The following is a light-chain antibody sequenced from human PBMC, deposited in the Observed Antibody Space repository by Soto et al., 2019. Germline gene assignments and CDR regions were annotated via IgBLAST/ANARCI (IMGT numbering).Light chain of an antibody. CDR1: QSVSSN. Sequence: EIVMTQSPATLSHSPGERATLSCRASQSVSSNVAWYQQIPGQTPRLLIYGASTRATGIPVRFSGSGSGTEFTLTISSLQSEDFAVYYCHQYDDGPYTFGQGTKVDI. J-gene: IGKJ2*01. V-gene: IGKV3-15*01. CDR2: GAS. CDR3: HQYDDGPYT.